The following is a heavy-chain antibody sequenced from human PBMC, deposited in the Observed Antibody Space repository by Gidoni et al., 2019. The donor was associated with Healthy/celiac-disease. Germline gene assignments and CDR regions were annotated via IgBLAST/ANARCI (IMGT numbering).Heavy chain of an antibody. Sequence: QVQLVESGGGVVQPGRSLRLSCAASGFTFSRYAMHWVRQAPGKGLEWVAVISYDGSNKYYADSVKGRFTISRDNSKNTLYLQMNSLRAEDTAVYYCARPSPGIVGATTVYFDYWGQGTLVTVSS. J-gene: IGHJ4*02. CDR2: ISYDGSNK. CDR3: ARPSPGIVGATTVYFDY. D-gene: IGHD1-26*01. V-gene: IGHV3-30-3*01. CDR1: GFTFSRYA.